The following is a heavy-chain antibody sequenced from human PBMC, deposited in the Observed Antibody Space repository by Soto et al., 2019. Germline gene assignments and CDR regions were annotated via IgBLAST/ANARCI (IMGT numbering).Heavy chain of an antibody. J-gene: IGHJ6*02. V-gene: IGHV1-18*01. D-gene: IGHD5-18*01. CDR3: ARCIQGDYYYGKDV. CDR2: INGDYGNT. Sequence: ASVKVSCKASGYTFYSHSISWVRQAPGQGLEWMGRINGDYGNTQYAQKFRGRVTMTTDTSTTTVYMELTNLRSDDTAVYYCARCIQGDYYYGKDVWGQGNTVTVSS. CDR1: GYTFYSHS.